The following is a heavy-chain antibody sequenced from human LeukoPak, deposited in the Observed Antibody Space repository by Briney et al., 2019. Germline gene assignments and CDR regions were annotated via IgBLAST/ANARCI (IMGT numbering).Heavy chain of an antibody. D-gene: IGHD6-13*01. CDR1: GFTFSSYW. CDR3: AREFWWSSSWTFDY. J-gene: IGHJ4*02. V-gene: IGHV3-7*03. CDR2: IKQDGSEK. Sequence: PGGSLRLSCAASGFTFSSYWMSWVRQAPGKGLEWVANIKQDGSEKYYVDSVKGRFTISRDNAKNSLYLQMNSLKSEDTAVYYCAREFWWSSSWTFDYWGQGTLVTVSS.